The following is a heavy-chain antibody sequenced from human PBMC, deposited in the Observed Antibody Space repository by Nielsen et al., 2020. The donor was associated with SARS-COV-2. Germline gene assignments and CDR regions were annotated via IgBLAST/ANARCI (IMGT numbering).Heavy chain of an antibody. J-gene: IGHJ6*02. CDR1: GGTFSSYA. V-gene: IGHV1-69*04. D-gene: IGHD4-23*01. Sequence: SVKVSCKASGGTFSSYAISWVRQAPGQGLEWMGRIIPILGIANYAQKFQGRVTITADKSTSTAYMELSSLRSEDTAVYYCANGGNPTSYYYYGMDVWGQGTTVTVSS. CDR3: ANGGNPTSYYYYGMDV. CDR2: IIPILGIA.